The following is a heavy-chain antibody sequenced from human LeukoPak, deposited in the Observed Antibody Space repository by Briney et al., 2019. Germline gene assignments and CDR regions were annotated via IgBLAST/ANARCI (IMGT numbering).Heavy chain of an antibody. CDR2: INAGNGNT. Sequence: GASVKVSCKASGYTFAKYAIHWVRQAPGQRLEWVGWINAGNGNTRYSQKFQGGVTIPRDTSASTAYMELSSLGSEDTAVYYCARSILVVPVASHYNYGVDVWGQGTTVTVSS. D-gene: IGHD2-2*01. V-gene: IGHV1-3*01. CDR3: ARSILVVPVASHYNYGVDV. J-gene: IGHJ6*02. CDR1: GYTFAKYA.